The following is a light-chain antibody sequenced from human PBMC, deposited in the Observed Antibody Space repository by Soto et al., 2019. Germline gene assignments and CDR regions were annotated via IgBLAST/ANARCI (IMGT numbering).Light chain of an antibody. Sequence: QSALTQPASVSGSPGQWITISCTGTSSDVGGFIYVSWYQHHPGKVPKLMIYEVSKRPSGVSDRFSGSKSGNTASLTISGLQAEDEGDYYCSSYTNRNTLVFGGGTKLTVL. CDR2: EVS. CDR3: SSYTNRNTLV. CDR1: SSDVGGFIY. V-gene: IGLV2-14*01. J-gene: IGLJ2*01.